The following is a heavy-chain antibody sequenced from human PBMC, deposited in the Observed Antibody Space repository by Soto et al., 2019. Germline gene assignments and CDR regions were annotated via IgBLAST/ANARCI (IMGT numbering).Heavy chain of an antibody. D-gene: IGHD3-9*01. CDR2: ISDSGSS. CDR3: ARTTFYDIFTAYYSLFDY. Sequence: SETLSLTCTVSGGSISSGRFYWSWVRQHPGKGLEWIGHISDSGSSYYNPSLESRVTISVDTSKNQFSLKLSAVTAADTAVYFCARTTFYDIFTAYYSLFDYWGQGTLVTSPQ. V-gene: IGHV4-31*03. CDR1: GGSISSGRFY. J-gene: IGHJ4*02.